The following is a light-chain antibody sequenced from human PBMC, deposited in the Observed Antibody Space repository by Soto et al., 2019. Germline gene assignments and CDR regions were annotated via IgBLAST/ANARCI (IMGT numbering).Light chain of an antibody. J-gene: IGKJ1*01. Sequence: EIVMTQSPATLSVSPGERVTLSCRASQGVGSTLAWYRQQPGQAPRLLIYDAYIRATGVPARFSGSGSGTEFTLTISSLQSEDFATYYCLQHYNYPQTFGPGTTVEIK. CDR1: QGVGST. CDR2: DAY. V-gene: IGKV3-15*01. CDR3: LQHYNYPQT.